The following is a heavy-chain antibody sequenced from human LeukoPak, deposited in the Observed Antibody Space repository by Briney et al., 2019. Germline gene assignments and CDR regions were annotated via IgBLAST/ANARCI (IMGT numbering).Heavy chain of an antibody. CDR1: GFTFSSYA. CDR3: AKDYYDSSGYLLYGMDV. J-gene: IGHJ6*02. D-gene: IGHD3-22*01. Sequence: GGSLRLSCAASGFTFSSYAMSWVRQAPGKGLEWVSAISGSGGSTYYADSVKGRFTISRDNSKNTLYLQLHRLRAEDTAVSYCAKDYYDSSGYLLYGMDVWGQGTTVTVSS. V-gene: IGHV3-23*01. CDR2: ISGSGGST.